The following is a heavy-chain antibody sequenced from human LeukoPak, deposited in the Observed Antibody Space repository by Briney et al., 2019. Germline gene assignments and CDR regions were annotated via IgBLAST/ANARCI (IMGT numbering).Heavy chain of an antibody. D-gene: IGHD2/OR15-2a*01. CDR1: GFTFSSYE. CDR3: ARDRITVPGPYNWFDP. Sequence: GGSLRLSCAASGFTFSSYEMNWVRQAPGKGLEWVSYISSSAEIVFYTDSVKGRFTVSRDNAKNSLYLQMSSLRVEDTAIYYCARDRITVPGPYNWFDPWGQGTLVTVSS. CDR2: ISSSAEIV. J-gene: IGHJ5*02. V-gene: IGHV3-48*03.